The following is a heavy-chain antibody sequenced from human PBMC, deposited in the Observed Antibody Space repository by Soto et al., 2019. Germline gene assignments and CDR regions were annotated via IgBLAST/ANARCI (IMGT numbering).Heavy chain of an antibody. D-gene: IGHD2-15*01. Sequence: DVQLLESGGHLVQPGGSLRLSCAASGFTFSSYAMSWVRQAPGKGLEWVSSVSAGGDMTYYSDSVKGRFTISRDNSNSALCLQLNSLRIEDTALYYCARGDRGGSGSPASYYYSGLDVWGQVTTVTVS. V-gene: IGHV3-23*01. J-gene: IGHJ6*02. CDR1: GFTFSSYA. CDR3: ARGDRGGSGSPASYYYSGLDV. CDR2: VSAGGDMT.